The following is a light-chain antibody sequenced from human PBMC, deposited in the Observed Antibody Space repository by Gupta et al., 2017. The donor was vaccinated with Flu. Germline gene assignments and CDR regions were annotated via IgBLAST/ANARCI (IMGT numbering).Light chain of an antibody. CDR3: QQYKSYPLT. V-gene: IGKV1-5*03. CDR2: KAS. Sequence: PSTLSASVGDRVTITCRASQSISSWLAWYQQKPGKAPKLLIYKASSLESGVPSRFSGSGSGTEFTLTISSLQPDDFATYDCQQYKSYPLTFGPGTKVDIK. J-gene: IGKJ3*01. CDR1: QSISSW.